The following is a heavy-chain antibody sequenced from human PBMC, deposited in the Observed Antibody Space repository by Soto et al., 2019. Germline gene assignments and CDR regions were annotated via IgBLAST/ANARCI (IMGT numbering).Heavy chain of an antibody. CDR2: IYYSGST. J-gene: IGHJ3*02. CDR1: GGSLSSYY. V-gene: IGHV4-59*01. CDR3: ASCGGAFDT. D-gene: IGHD3-10*01. Sequence: SETLSLTCTVSGGSLSSYYWSWVRQPPGKGLEWIGYIYYSGSTNYNPSLKSRVTISVDTSKNQFSLELSSVTAVDTAVYYWASCGGAFDTWGQGTMVTVSS.